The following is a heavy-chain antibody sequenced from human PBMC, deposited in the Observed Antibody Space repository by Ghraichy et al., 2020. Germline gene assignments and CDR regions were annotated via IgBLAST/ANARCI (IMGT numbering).Heavy chain of an antibody. Sequence: ASVKVSCKASGYTFTSYYIHWVRQAPGQGLEWMGMYTPRDSNTDSAQKFRGRVTMTWDTSTSTVYMEVSSLRSEDTAVYYCAREDISTDYYAMDVWGQGTTVIVSS. CDR1: GYTFTSYY. J-gene: IGHJ6*02. V-gene: IGHV1-46*01. D-gene: IGHD5-12*01. CDR3: AREDISTDYYAMDV. CDR2: YTPRDSNT.